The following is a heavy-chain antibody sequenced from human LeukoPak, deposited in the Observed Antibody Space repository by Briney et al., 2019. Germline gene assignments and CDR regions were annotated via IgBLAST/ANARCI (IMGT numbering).Heavy chain of an antibody. CDR3: AKDRGYSSGWYFPPPNWFDP. CDR2: ISGSGGST. J-gene: IGHJ5*02. Sequence: GGSLRLSCAASGFTFSSYAMSWVRQAPGKGLEWVSAISGSGGSTYYADSVKGRFTISRDNSKNTLYLQMNSLRAEDTAVYHCAKDRGYSSGWYFPPPNWFDPWGQGTLVTVSS. V-gene: IGHV3-23*01. D-gene: IGHD6-19*01. CDR1: GFTFSSYA.